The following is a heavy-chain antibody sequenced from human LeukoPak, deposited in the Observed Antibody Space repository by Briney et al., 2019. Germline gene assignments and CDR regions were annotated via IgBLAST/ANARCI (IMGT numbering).Heavy chain of an antibody. CDR3: ARLRDAFDI. CDR2: IYYSGST. J-gene: IGHJ3*02. V-gene: IGHV4-59*08. Sequence: SETLSLTCTVSGGSISSYYWSWIRQPPGKGLEWIGYIYYSGSTNYNPSLKSRVTISVDTSKNQFSLKLSSVTAADTAVYYCARLRDAFDIWGQGTMVTVSS. CDR1: GGSISSYY.